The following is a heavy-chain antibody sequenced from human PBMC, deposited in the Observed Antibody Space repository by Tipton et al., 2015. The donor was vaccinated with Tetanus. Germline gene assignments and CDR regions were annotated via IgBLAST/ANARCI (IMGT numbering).Heavy chain of an antibody. J-gene: IGHJ4*02. CDR3: NGSSTRAYFDY. V-gene: IGHV3-53*01. Sequence: SLRLSCAASGFTVSSNYMTWVRQAPGKGLEWVSLIYSGGNTYYADSVKGRFTISRDNSKNTLYLQMNSLRAEDTAVYYCNGSSTRAYFDYWGQGTLVTVSS. CDR1: GFTVSSNY. D-gene: IGHD2-2*01. CDR2: IYSGGNT.